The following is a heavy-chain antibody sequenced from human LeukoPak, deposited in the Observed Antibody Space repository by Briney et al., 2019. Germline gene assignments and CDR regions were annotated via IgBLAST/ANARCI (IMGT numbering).Heavy chain of an antibody. CDR3: ARDGRFAAYEPDY. V-gene: IGHV1-18*01. CDR1: GLTFSNYG. Sequence: ASVKVSCKASGLTFSNYGITWVRQAPGQGLEWVGWISAYDGNANYAQKFQGRVTMTTDTSTSTAHMELRSLRYDDTAVYYCARDGRFAAYEPDYWGQGTLVTVSS. D-gene: IGHD1-26*01. J-gene: IGHJ4*02. CDR2: ISAYDGNA.